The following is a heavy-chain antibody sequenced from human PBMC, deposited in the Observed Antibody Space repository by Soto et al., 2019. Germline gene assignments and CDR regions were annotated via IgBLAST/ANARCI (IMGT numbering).Heavy chain of an antibody. D-gene: IGHD3-16*01. CDR3: ARGLGGVPLDYFDL. CDR2: IYYTGST. CDR1: NGSINSAGHF. V-gene: IGHV4-31*03. Sequence: SETLSLTCSVSNGSINSAGHFWSWLRQHPGKGLEWLGYIYYTGSTYYNPSLQRRAAFSVDTSKTRFSLKLTSVTAADTAVYYCARGLGGVPLDYFDLWGQGTLVT. J-gene: IGHJ4*02.